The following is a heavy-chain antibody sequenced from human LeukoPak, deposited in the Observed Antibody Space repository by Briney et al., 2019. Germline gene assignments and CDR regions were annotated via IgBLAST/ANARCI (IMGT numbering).Heavy chain of an antibody. CDR1: GFTFSSYG. V-gene: IGHV3-33*01. Sequence: GRSLRLSCAASGFTFSSYGMHWVRQAPGKGLEWVAVIWYDGSNKYYADSVKGRFTISRDNSKNTLYQQMNSLRAEDTAVYYCARDITVTTGLDYWGQGTLVTVSS. CDR3: ARDITVTTGLDY. J-gene: IGHJ4*02. D-gene: IGHD4-17*01. CDR2: IWYDGSNK.